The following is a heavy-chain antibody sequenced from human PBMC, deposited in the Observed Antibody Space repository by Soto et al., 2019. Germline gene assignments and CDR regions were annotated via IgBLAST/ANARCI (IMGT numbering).Heavy chain of an antibody. J-gene: IGHJ3*01. CDR3: ASAYSSGWVDAFDF. CDR1: GYSITSGYY. V-gene: IGHV4-38-2*01. CDR2: VYHSGSTY. Sequence: LSLTCAVSGYSITSGYYWGWIRQPPGKGLECIGSVYHSGSTYYYNPSLKSRVTMSVDTSKNQFSLRLSSVTAADTAVYYCASAYSSGWVDAFDFWGQGTMVTVSS. D-gene: IGHD6-19*01.